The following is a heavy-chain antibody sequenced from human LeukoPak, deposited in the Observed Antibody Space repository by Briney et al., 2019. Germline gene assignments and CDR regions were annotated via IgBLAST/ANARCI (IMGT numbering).Heavy chain of an antibody. CDR3: ARDAVGDSYGLFDY. CDR1: GGSISSYY. Sequence: SETLSLTCTVSGGSISSYYWSWIRQPPGKGLEWIGSIYYSGSTYYNPSLKSRVTISVDTSKNQYSLKLISVTAADTAVYYCARDAVGDSYGLFDYWGQGTLVTVSS. V-gene: IGHV4-59*12. D-gene: IGHD5-18*01. CDR2: IYYSGST. J-gene: IGHJ4*02.